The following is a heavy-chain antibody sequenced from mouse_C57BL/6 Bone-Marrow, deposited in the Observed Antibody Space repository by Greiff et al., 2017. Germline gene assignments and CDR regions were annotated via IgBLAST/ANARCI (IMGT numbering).Heavy chain of an antibody. V-gene: IGHV1-82*01. CDR3: ARKDGYYWYFDV. CDR2: LYPGDGDT. CDR1: GYAFSSSW. Sequence: VQRVESGPELVKPGASVKISCKASGYAFSSSWMNWVKQRPGKGLEWIGRLYPGDGDTNYNGKFKGKATLTADKSSSTAYMQLSSLTSEDSAVYFCARKDGYYWYFDVWGTGTTVTVSS. D-gene: IGHD2-3*01. J-gene: IGHJ1*03.